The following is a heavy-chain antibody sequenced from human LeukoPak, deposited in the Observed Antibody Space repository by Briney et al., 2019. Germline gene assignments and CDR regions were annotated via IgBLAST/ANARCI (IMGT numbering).Heavy chain of an antibody. D-gene: IGHD1-1*01. Sequence: GGTLRLSCAASGFIFSTYSMNWVRQAPGKGLEWVSYISSIDSTIYYADSVQGRFTISRDNAKNSLYLLMNSLRAEDTAVYYCARDLDGAVAFDIWGQGTMVTVSS. CDR1: GFIFSTYS. CDR2: ISSIDSTI. CDR3: ARDLDGAVAFDI. V-gene: IGHV3-48*01. J-gene: IGHJ3*02.